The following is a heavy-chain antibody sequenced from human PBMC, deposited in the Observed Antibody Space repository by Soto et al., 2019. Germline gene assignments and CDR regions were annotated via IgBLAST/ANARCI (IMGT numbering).Heavy chain of an antibody. CDR3: ARSIDS. Sequence: TLSLTSTLSGGSVSSGGYYWSRIRQHPGKGLEWIGYIYYSGSTYYNPSLKSRVTISVDTSKNQFSLKLSSVTAADTAVYYCARSIDSWGQGTLVTVSS. V-gene: IGHV4-31*03. CDR2: IYYSGST. CDR1: GGSVSSGGYY. J-gene: IGHJ5*01.